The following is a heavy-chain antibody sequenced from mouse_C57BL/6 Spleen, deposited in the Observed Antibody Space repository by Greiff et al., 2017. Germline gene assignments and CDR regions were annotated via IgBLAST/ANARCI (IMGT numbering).Heavy chain of an antibody. D-gene: IGHD2-1*01. Sequence: EVQGVESGGGLVKPGGSLKLSCAASGFTFSSYTMSWVRQTPEKRLEWVATISGGGGNTYYPDSVKGRFTISRDNASNTLYLQMSSLRSEDTALDYCARRREYGNLAPLFAYWGQGTLVTVSA. V-gene: IGHV5-9*01. J-gene: IGHJ3*01. CDR3: ARRREYGNLAPLFAY. CDR2: ISGGGGNT. CDR1: GFTFSSYT.